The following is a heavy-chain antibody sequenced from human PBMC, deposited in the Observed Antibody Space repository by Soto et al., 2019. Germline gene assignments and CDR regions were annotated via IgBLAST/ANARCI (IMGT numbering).Heavy chain of an antibody. CDR3: ARHAILGVLTAAHWFDP. CDR1: GGSISSSSYY. Sequence: SETLSLTCTVSGGSISSSSYYWGWIRQPPGKGLEWIGSIYYSGSTYYNPSLKSRVTISVDTSKNQFSLKLSSVTAADTAVYYCARHAILGVLTAAHWFDPWGQGTLVTVSS. D-gene: IGHD3-16*01. V-gene: IGHV4-39*01. J-gene: IGHJ5*02. CDR2: IYYSGST.